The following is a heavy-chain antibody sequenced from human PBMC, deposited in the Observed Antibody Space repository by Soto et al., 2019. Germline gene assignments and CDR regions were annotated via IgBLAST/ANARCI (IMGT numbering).Heavy chain of an antibody. J-gene: IGHJ4*02. CDR3: ARDSDRYSYGYGY. CDR2: INPNSGGT. D-gene: IGHD5-18*01. CDR1: GYTFTGYY. Sequence: QVQLVQSGAEVKKPGASVKVSCKASGYTFTGYYMHWVRQAPGQGLEWMGWINPNSGGTNYAQKFQGWVTMTRDTSISTAYMELSRLRSDYTAVYYCARDSDRYSYGYGYWGQGTLVTVSS. V-gene: IGHV1-2*04.